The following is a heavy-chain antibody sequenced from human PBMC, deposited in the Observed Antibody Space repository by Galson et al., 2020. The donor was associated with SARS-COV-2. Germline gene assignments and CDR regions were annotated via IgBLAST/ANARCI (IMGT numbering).Heavy chain of an antibody. CDR2: IYSGGTT. V-gene: IGHV3-66*01. J-gene: IGHJ6*02. Sequence: TGGSLRLSCAASTITVSSNYMSWVRQAPGKGLEWVSIIYSGGTTYYTDSVKGRFTISRDNSQNALYLQMNSLRAEDTAVYYCARGDPYYYGMDVWGQGTTVTVSS. CDR3: ARGDPYYYGMDV. CDR1: TITVSSNY. D-gene: IGHD3-16*01.